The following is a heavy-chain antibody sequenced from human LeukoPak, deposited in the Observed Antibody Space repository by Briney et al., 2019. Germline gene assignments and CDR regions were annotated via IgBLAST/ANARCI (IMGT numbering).Heavy chain of an antibody. Sequence: PGGSLRLSCAASGFTFSSYSMNWVRQAPGKGLEWVSVIYSGGSTYYADSVKGRFTISRHNSKNTLYLQMNSLRAEDTAVYYCIASGSTFDSWGQGTLVTVSS. V-gene: IGHV3-53*01. CDR2: IYSGGST. CDR1: GFTFSSYS. CDR3: IASGSTFDS. D-gene: IGHD2-15*01. J-gene: IGHJ4*02.